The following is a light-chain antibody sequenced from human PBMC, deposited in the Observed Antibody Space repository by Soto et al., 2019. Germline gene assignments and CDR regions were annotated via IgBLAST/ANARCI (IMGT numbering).Light chain of an antibody. CDR3: QQLHSFVLT. Sequence: IQLTQSPSSLSASIGDRVTITCRASQDISIYLAWYQQKSGEAPRLLIYGASTLQSGVPSRFSGSRSGTDFTLTIRGLQPEDFATYYCQQLHSFVLTFGGGTKLEMK. J-gene: IGKJ4*01. CDR1: QDISIY. V-gene: IGKV1-9*01. CDR2: GAS.